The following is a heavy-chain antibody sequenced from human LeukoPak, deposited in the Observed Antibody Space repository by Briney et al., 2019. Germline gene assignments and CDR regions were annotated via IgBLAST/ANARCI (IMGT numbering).Heavy chain of an antibody. V-gene: IGHV1-18*01. CDR2: INAYNGNT. CDR1: GYTFTSYV. D-gene: IGHD5-18*01. Sequence: ASVKVSRKASGYTFTSYVISSVRQAPGQRLEWMGWINAYNGNTNYAQKLQGRVTMTTDTSTSTAYMELRSLRSDHTAVYYCARDKEGYSYGYVLDYCGQGTLGTVSS. J-gene: IGHJ4*02. CDR3: ARDKEGYSYGYVLDY.